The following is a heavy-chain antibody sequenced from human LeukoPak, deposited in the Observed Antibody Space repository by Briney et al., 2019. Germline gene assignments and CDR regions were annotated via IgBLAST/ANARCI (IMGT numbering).Heavy chain of an antibody. J-gene: IGHJ6*03. CDR3: ATQPHYSNRPPDYYYYYMDV. D-gene: IGHD4-11*01. CDR2: IYYSGST. V-gene: IGHV4-39*01. CDR1: GGSISSSSYY. Sequence: PSETLSLTCTVSGGSISSSSYYWGWIRQPPGKGLEWIGSIYYSGSTYYNPSLKSRVTISVDTSKNQFSLKLSSVTAADTAVYYCATQPHYSNRPPDYYYYYMDVRGKGTTVTVSS.